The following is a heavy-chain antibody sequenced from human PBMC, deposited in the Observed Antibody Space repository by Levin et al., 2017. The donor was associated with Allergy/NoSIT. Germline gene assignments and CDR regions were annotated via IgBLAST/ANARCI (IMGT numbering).Heavy chain of an antibody. J-gene: IGHJ5*02. CDR3: AKQTEYNWFDP. V-gene: IGHV5-51*01. D-gene: IGHD1-14*01. CDR1: GYNFISYW. CDR2: IFPGNSDT. Sequence: GESLKISCKAFGYNFISYWIVWVRQMPEKGLELMGLIFPGNSDTKYSPSFQGQVTISVDKSISTAYLQWSSLVASDTAVYYCAKQTEYNWFDPWGQGTLVTVSS.